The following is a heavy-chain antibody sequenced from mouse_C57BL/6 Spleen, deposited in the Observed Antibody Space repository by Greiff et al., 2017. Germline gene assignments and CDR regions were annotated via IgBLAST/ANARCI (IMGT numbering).Heavy chain of an antibody. V-gene: IGHV1-55*01. J-gene: IGHJ2*01. Sequence: QVQLQQPGAELVKPGASVKMSCKASGYTFTSYWLTWVKQRPGQGLEWIGDIYPGSGSTNYNEKFKSKATLAVDTSSSTAYMQLSSLTSEDSAVYYCARWGPYFDYWGQGTTLTVSS. CDR2: IYPGSGST. CDR3: ARWGPYFDY. CDR1: GYTFTSYW.